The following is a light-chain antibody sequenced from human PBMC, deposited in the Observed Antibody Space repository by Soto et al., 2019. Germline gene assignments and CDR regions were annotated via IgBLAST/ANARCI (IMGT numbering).Light chain of an antibody. J-gene: IGKJ3*01. V-gene: IGKV1D-13*01. CDR3: QQFDDYPFT. CDR1: QDYTSA. Sequence: AIQLTQSPSSLSASVGDSVTITCRARQDYTSASAWYQQPPGRPAKLLIYDASTLESAVPSRFSGSRSGTDFTLPVSSLQPEDFATYYCQQFDDYPFTFGPRTKVDIK. CDR2: DAS.